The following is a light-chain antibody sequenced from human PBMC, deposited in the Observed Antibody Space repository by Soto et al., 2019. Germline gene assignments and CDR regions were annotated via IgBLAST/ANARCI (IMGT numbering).Light chain of an antibody. CDR2: GAS. V-gene: IGKV3-15*01. CDR1: QTVGTN. J-gene: IGKJ4*01. Sequence: EIVMTQSPDTLSVSPGERVTLSCRASQTVGTNLVWYKQRPGQAPSLLVYGASSRATNIPARFTGSGSGTDFTLTISTLQSEDFAVYYCQQYNDRPLTFGGGTKVQIK. CDR3: QQYNDRPLT.